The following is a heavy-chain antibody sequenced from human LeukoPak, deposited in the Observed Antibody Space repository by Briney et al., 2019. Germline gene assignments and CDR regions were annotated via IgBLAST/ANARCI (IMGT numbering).Heavy chain of an antibody. V-gene: IGHV4-39*07. D-gene: IGHD2-8*01. CDR1: GGSISSSSYY. J-gene: IGHJ6*03. CDR2: IYYSGST. Sequence: SETLSLTCTVSGGSISSSSYYWGWIRQPPGKGLEWIGSIYYSGSTYYNPSLKSRVTISVDTSKNQFSLKLSSVTAADTAVYYCAICMVDYYYYYYMDVWGKGTTVTVSS. CDR3: AICMVDYYYYYYMDV.